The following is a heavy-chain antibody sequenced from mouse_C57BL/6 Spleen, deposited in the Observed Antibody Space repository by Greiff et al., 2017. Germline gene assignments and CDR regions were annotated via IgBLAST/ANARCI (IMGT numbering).Heavy chain of an antibody. V-gene: IGHV1-74*01. D-gene: IGHD1-1*01. CDR1: GYTFTSYW. CDR3: AAFITTVVATPAWFAY. CDR2: IHPSDSDT. J-gene: IGHJ3*01. Sequence: QVQLQQPGAELVKPGASVKVSCKASGYTFTSYWMHWVKPRPGQGLEWIGRIHPSDSDTNYNQKFKGKATLTVDKSSSTAYMQLSSLTSEDTAVYYCAAFITTVVATPAWFAYWGQGTLVTVSA.